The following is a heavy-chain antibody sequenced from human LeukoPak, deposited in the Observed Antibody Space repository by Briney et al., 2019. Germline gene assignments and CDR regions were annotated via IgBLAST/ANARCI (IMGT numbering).Heavy chain of an antibody. CDR2: IYYSGST. J-gene: IGHJ4*02. D-gene: IGHD3-10*01. Sequence: SETLSLTCTVSGGSISSSYWSWIRQPPGKGLEYIGYIYYSGSTYYNPSLKSRVTISVDTSKNQFSLKLSSVTAADTAVYYCARSIRGSGSYYPPDYWGQGTLVTVSS. CDR3: ARSIRGSGSYYPPDY. V-gene: IGHV4-59*12. CDR1: GGSISSSY.